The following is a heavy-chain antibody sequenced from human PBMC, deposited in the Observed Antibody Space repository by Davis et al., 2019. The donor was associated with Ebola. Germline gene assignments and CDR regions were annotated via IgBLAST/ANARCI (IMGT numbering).Heavy chain of an antibody. V-gene: IGHV5-51*01. CDR3: ARQESLYGWSDY. CDR2: IYPGDSET. CDR1: GYTFTSYW. J-gene: IGHJ4*02. Sequence: GESLKISCKGSGYTFTSYWIAWVRQVPGKGLEWMGSIYPGDSETRYSPSLQGQATISVDRSIKTVYLQWKSLRASDTAKYYCARQESLYGWSDYWGQGTLVTVSS. D-gene: IGHD2-8*01.